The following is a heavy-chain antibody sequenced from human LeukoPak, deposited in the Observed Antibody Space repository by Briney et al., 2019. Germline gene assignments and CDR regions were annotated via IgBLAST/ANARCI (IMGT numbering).Heavy chain of an antibody. Sequence: ASVKVSCKASGYTFTSYDINWVRQATGQGLEWMGWTNPNSGNTGYAQKFQGRVTMTRNTSISTAYMELSSLRSEDTAVYYCARGSALEWLLYGYYYYGMDVWGQGTTVTVSS. CDR2: TNPNSGNT. D-gene: IGHD3-3*01. CDR1: GYTFTSYD. J-gene: IGHJ6*02. CDR3: ARGSALEWLLYGYYYYGMDV. V-gene: IGHV1-8*01.